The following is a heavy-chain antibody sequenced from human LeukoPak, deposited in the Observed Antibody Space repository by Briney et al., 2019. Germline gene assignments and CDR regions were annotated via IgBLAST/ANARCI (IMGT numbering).Heavy chain of an antibody. J-gene: IGHJ6*02. V-gene: IGHV3-11*01. CDR3: ASTTVVTPTGGYYYGMDV. CDR2: ISSSGSTI. D-gene: IGHD4-23*01. CDR1: GFTFSDYY. Sequence: GGSLRLSCAASGFTFSDYYMSWIRQAPGKGLEWVSYISSSGSTIYYADSVKGRFTISRDNAKNSLYLQMNSLRAEDTAVYYCASTTVVTPTGGYYYGMDVWGQGTTVTVSS.